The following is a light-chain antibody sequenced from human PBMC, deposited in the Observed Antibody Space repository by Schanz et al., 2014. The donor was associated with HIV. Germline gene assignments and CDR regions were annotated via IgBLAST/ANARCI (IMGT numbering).Light chain of an antibody. CDR3: SSYADGGTYV. CDR2: DVY. CDR1: NADVGGYDY. J-gene: IGLJ1*01. V-gene: IGLV2-14*03. Sequence: QSVLTQPASVSGSPGQSVSISCSGSNADVGGYDYVAWYQQYPGKAPRLLIYDVYIRPSGISNRFSGSKSGSTASLTISGLRTEDEADYYCSSYADGGTYVFGSGTKVTVL.